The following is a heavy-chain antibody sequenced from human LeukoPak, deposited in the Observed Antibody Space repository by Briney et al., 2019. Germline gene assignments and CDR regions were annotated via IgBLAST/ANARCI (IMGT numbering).Heavy chain of an antibody. J-gene: IGHJ4*02. D-gene: IGHD3-9*01. V-gene: IGHV3-7*01. CDR1: GFSLSSYY. Sequence: GGSLRLSCAASGFSLSSYYMSWVRQAPGKGLEWMANIGYDGSQKNYDDSLKGRFTISRDNAKNSVYLQMNSLRAEDTAVYYCAREYFPPGLLTIVFDNWGQGTLVSVSS. CDR2: IGYDGSQK. CDR3: AREYFPPGLLTIVFDN.